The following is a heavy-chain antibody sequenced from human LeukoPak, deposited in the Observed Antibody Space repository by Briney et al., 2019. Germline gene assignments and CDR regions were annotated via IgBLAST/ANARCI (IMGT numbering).Heavy chain of an antibody. CDR3: ARVSGYDWESFYDY. Sequence: SETLSLTCTVSGGSISSSIYYWGWIRQPPGKGLEWIGSIFYSGSTYYNSSLKSRVIISVDTSKNQFSLKLSSVTAADTAMHYCARVSGYDWESFYDYWGQGSLVTVSS. CDR1: GGSISSSIYY. CDR2: IFYSGST. J-gene: IGHJ4*02. V-gene: IGHV4-39*07. D-gene: IGHD5-12*01.